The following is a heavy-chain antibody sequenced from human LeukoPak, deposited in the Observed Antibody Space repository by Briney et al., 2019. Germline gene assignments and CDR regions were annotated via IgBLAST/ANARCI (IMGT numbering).Heavy chain of an antibody. D-gene: IGHD3-22*01. CDR1: GFTFSHNG. V-gene: IGHV3-30*02. J-gene: IGHJ4*02. CDR2: IEFDGSNK. CDR3: AKDPRYDSAKSD. Sequence: GGSLSLSCAASGFTFSHNGMQWVRHGPGKGLVWVAFIEFDGSNKNYAEYVKGRFSISRDNYKSMVYLQMDSLRGGDTAVYYCAKDPRYDSAKSDWGQGTLVTVSS.